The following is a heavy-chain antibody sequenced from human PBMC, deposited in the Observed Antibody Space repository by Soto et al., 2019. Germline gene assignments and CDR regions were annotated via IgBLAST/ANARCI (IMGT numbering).Heavy chain of an antibody. CDR1: GFTFSDYG. V-gene: IGHV3-30*18. Sequence: QVQLVESGGGVVQPGRSLRLSCAASGFTFSDYGMHWVRQAPGKGLEWAAVITYEGSNKYYADSVKGRFTISRDNSKNTLYLEMNSLRVEDTAVYYCVKDSCYQLLLGHFDYWGQGTLVTVSS. CDR3: VKDSCYQLLLGHFDY. J-gene: IGHJ4*02. CDR2: ITYEGSNK. D-gene: IGHD2-2*01.